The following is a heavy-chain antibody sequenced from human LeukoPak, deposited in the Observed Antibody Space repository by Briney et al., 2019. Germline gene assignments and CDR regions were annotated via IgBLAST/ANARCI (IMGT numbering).Heavy chain of an antibody. D-gene: IGHD3-3*01. CDR3: ARAPVNKVLRFLEWLPPRDFGQYFDY. CDR2: IYYSGST. V-gene: IGHV4-39*01. J-gene: IGHJ4*02. CDR1: GGSISSSSYY. Sequence: PSETLSLTCTVSGGSISSSSYYWGWIRQPPGTGLEWIGSIYYSGSTYYNPSLKSRVTISVDTSKNQFSLKLSSVTAADTAVYYCARAPVNKVLRFLEWLPPRDFGQYFDYWGQGTLVTVSS.